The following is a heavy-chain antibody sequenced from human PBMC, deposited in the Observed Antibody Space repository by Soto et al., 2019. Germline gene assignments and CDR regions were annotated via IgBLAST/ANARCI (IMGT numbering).Heavy chain of an antibody. J-gene: IGHJ4*02. Sequence: GGSLRLSCAASGFTFSTYAMNWVRQAPGKGLEWISYISSTYEIHYIDSVEGRFYVSRDNAKNSLFLQMNNLRAEDTAVYFCARDLDWAFDYWGQGTLVTVSS. D-gene: IGHD3-9*01. CDR3: ARDLDWAFDY. V-gene: IGHV3-48*01. CDR1: GFTFSTYA. CDR2: ISSTYEI.